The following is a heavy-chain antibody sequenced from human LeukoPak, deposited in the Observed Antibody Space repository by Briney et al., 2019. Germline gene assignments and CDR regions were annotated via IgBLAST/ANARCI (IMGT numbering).Heavy chain of an antibody. CDR3: AKDKPHIVGDRGVFDY. CDR1: GFTFSSYS. J-gene: IGHJ4*02. Sequence: TGGSLRLSCAASGFTFSSYSMNWVRQAPGKGLEWVSYISSSTTTIYYADSVRGRFTVSRDNAKNSLYLQMNSLRAEDTAVYYCAKDKPHIVGDRGVFDYWGQGTLVTVSS. CDR2: ISSSTTTI. V-gene: IGHV3-48*04. D-gene: IGHD1-26*01.